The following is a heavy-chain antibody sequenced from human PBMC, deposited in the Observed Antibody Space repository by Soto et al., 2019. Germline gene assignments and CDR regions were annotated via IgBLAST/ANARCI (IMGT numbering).Heavy chain of an antibody. CDR1: GYTFTGYA. V-gene: IGHV1-3*01. CDR3: ARVLAVAVWFDP. J-gene: IGHJ5*02. CDR2: INAGNGNT. D-gene: IGHD6-19*01. Sequence: ASVKVSCKASGYTFTGYAMHGVRQAPGQRLEWMGWINAGNGNTKYSQKFQGRVTITRDTSASTAYMELSSLRSEDTAVYYCARVLAVAVWFDPWGQGTLVTVSS.